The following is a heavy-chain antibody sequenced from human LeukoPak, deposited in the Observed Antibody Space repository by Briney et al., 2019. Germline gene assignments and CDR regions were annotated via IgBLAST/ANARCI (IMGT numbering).Heavy chain of an antibody. D-gene: IGHD3-10*02. Sequence: GGSLRLSCVASGFTCSSYWMTWVRQAPGKGLEWVANINQGGGKKYYVDSLKGRFTISRDNAKNSLYLQMNSLRAEDTAVYYCTRHVLHAFDNWGQATVVTVSS. J-gene: IGHJ3*02. CDR2: INQGGGKK. V-gene: IGHV3-7*05. CDR1: GFTCSSYW. CDR3: TRHVLHAFDN.